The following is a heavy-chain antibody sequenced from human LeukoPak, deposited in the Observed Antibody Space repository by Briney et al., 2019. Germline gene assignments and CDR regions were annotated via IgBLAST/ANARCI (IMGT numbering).Heavy chain of an antibody. CDR1: GFTFSSYW. D-gene: IGHD6-25*01. CDR2: IYSGGST. V-gene: IGHV3-66*01. J-gene: IGHJ6*02. Sequence: QTGGSLRLSCAASGFTFSSYWMSWVRQAPGKGLEWVSVIYSGGSTYYADSVKGRFTISRDNSKNTLYLQMNSLRAEDTAVYYCARSGSYYYYYGMDVWGQGTTVTVSS. CDR3: ARSGSYYYYYGMDV.